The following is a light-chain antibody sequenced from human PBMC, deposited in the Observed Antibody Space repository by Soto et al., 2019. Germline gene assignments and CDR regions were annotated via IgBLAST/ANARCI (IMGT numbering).Light chain of an antibody. V-gene: IGKV3-11*01. CDR3: QQRSNWPRT. Sequence: TLSLSPGERATLSCRASQSVSSYLAWYQQKPGQAPRLLIFDASNRATGIPARFSGSGSGTDFTLSISSLEPEDFAVYYCQQRSNWPRTFGQGTKVDIK. CDR1: QSVSSY. J-gene: IGKJ1*01. CDR2: DAS.